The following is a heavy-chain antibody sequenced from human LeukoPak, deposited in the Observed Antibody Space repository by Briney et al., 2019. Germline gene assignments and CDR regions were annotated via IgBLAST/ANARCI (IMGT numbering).Heavy chain of an antibody. V-gene: IGHV3-53*05. J-gene: IGHJ4*02. CDR1: GFTVSSNY. CDR3: AKDLSLFDY. CDR2: TYSGGST. Sequence: GGSLRLSCAASGFTVSSNYMNWVRQAPGKGLEWVSITYSGGSTYYSDSVKGRFTVSRDNSKNTLYLQMNSLRAEDTAVYYCAKDLSLFDYWGQGTLVTVSS.